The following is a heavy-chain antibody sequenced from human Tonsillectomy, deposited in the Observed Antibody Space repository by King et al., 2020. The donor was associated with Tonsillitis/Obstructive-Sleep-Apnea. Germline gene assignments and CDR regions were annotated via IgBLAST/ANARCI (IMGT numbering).Heavy chain of an antibody. Sequence: VQLVESGGGVVQPGRSLRLSCTASGFSFSSYGMHWVRQAPGKGLEWGTGIWYDGSNKYYADSVKGRFTISKDDSKNTLYLQMSSLRADETAVYYCARWYSRSSGAFDYWGQGTLVTVSS. J-gene: IGHJ4*02. D-gene: IGHD6-6*01. CDR1: GFSFSSYG. V-gene: IGHV3-33*01. CDR3: ARWYSRSSGAFDY. CDR2: IWYDGSNK.